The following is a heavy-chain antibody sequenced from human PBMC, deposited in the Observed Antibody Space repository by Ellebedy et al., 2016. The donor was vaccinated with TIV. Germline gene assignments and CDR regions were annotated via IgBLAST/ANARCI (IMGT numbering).Heavy chain of an antibody. Sequence: SETLSLXXTVSDASIDSTSYYWSWIRQPPGKGLEWIGSIYYSGSTHYNPSLRSRVTISVDTSKNHFSLKVASMTAADTAVYYCARLSDGNYGNDFWGQGTLVTVSS. D-gene: IGHD4-11*01. CDR1: DASIDSTSYY. CDR2: IYYSGST. V-gene: IGHV4-39*02. CDR3: ARLSDGNYGNDF. J-gene: IGHJ4*02.